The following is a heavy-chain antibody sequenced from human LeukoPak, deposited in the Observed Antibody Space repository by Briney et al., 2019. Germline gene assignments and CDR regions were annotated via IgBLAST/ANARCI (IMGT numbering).Heavy chain of an antibody. CDR2: ITPSGDNT. V-gene: IGHV3-23*01. CDR3: ARVARWHWFDP. CDR1: GFTFSSYD. D-gene: IGHD4-23*01. J-gene: IGHJ5*02. Sequence: GGSLRLACAASGFTFSSYDMTWVRQAPGRGLEWVSSITPSGDNTYYGDSVKGRFTISRDNSKNTVYLQMNNMRVDDTAVYYCARVARWHWFDPWGQGTLVTVSS.